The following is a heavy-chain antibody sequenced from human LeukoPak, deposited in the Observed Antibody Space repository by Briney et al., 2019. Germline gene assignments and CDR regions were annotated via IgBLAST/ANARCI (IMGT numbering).Heavy chain of an antibody. CDR2: ISAYNGNT. D-gene: IGHD4-17*01. V-gene: IGHV1-18*01. CDR1: GYTFTSYG. CDR3: ARDPTPYGDYYYYGMDD. J-gene: IGHJ6*02. Sequence: ASVKVSCKASGYTFTSYGISWVRQAPGQGLEWMGWISAYNGNTNYAQKLQGRVTMTTDTSTSTAYMELRSLRSDDTAVYYCARDPTPYGDYYYYGMDDWGQGTTVTVSS.